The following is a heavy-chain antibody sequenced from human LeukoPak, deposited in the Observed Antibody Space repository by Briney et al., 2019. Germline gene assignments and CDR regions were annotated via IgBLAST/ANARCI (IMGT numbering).Heavy chain of an antibody. J-gene: IGHJ4*02. D-gene: IGHD1-14*01. V-gene: IGHV4-59*01. CDR3: ARSPRGGTKTYFDY. CDR1: GGPISNYY. CDR2: IYYSGST. Sequence: SETLSLTCAVSGGPISNYYWSWIRQPPGKGLEWIGYIYYSGSTNYNPSLKSRVTISVDTSKNQFSLRLSSVTAADTAVYYCARSPRGGTKTYFDYWGQGTLVTVSP.